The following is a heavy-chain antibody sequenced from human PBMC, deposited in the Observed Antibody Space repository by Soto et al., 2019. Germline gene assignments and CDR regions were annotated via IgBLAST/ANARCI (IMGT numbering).Heavy chain of an antibody. V-gene: IGHV3-30*18. CDR1: GFTFSSYG. CDR3: AKKGPDCSGGNCHYYFDY. D-gene: IGHD2-15*01. Sequence: PGGSLRLSCAASGFTFSSYGMHWVRQAPGKGLEWVAVISYDGNNKYYADSVKGRFTISRDNSKNTLYLQMNSLRAEDTAVYYCAKKGPDCSGGNCHYYFDYWGQGTLVTVSS. CDR2: ISYDGNNK. J-gene: IGHJ4*02.